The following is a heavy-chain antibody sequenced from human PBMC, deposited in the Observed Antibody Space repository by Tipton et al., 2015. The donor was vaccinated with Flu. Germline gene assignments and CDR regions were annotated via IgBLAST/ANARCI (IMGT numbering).Heavy chain of an antibody. Sequence: GLVKPSDTLSLICTVSGYSISSRYYWGWIRQPPGKGLEWIGCVYHGGTTYYNPPLKSRVAISLDTFNNQFSLKLTSVTAADTAVYFCVTTTYYYGSGSHDFWGQGTLVTVSS. D-gene: IGHD3-10*01. J-gene: IGHJ4*02. CDR1: GYSISSRYY. CDR3: VTTTYYYGSGSHDF. V-gene: IGHV4-38-2*02. CDR2: VYHGGTT.